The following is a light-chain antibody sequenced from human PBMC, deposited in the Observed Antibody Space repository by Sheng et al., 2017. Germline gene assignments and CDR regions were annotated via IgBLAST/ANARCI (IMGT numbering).Light chain of an antibody. J-gene: IGKJ1*01. CDR2: DAT. CDR1: QSVSRY. V-gene: IGKV3-11*01. CDR3: QQRSNWPVT. Sequence: EIVLTQSPATLSLSPGERATLSCWASQSVSRYLVWFQQKPGQAPRLLIYDATNRATGIPARFSGSGSGTDFTLTISSLEPEDFAVYYCQQRSNWPVTFGQGTKVEIK.